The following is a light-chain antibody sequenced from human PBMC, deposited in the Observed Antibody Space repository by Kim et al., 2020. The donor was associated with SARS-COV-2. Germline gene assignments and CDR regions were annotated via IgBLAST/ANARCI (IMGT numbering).Light chain of an antibody. V-gene: IGKV3-15*01. CDR1: QSVSIN. Sequence: EIVMTQSPATLSVSPGERATLSCRASQSVSINLAWYQQKPGQAPRPLIYGASTRATDIPGRFSGSGSGTEFTLTISSLQSEDFVVYYCQQYNNWPLTFGGGTKVDIK. CDR2: GAS. CDR3: QQYNNWPLT. J-gene: IGKJ4*01.